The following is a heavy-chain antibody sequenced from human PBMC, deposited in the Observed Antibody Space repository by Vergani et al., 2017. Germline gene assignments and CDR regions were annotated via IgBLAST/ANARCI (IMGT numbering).Heavy chain of an antibody. D-gene: IGHD5-18*01. J-gene: IGHJ6*02. CDR2: IYYSGST. Sequence: QLQLQESGAGLLKPSETLSLTCTVSVGSISSSSYYWGWIRQPPGKGLEWIGSIYYSGSTYYNPSLKSRVTISVDTSKNQFSLELSSVTAADTAVYYCARDTADPQPEHNYGMDVWGQGTTVTVSS. CDR1: VGSISSSSYY. V-gene: IGHV4-39*07. CDR3: ARDTADPQPEHNYGMDV.